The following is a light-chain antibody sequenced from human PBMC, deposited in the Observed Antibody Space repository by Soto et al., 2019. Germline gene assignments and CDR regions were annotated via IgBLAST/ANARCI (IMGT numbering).Light chain of an antibody. CDR2: EVS. J-gene: IGLJ3*02. V-gene: IGLV2-14*01. CDR1: SSDVGGYNY. CDR3: TSYTSRSTWV. Sequence: QSALTQSDSVSGSPGQSTTLSCTGTSSDVGGYNYVSWYQQHPGKAPKLMIYEVSNRPSGVSNRFSGSKSGNTASLTISGLQAEDEADYYCTSYTSRSTWVFGGGTKVTVL.